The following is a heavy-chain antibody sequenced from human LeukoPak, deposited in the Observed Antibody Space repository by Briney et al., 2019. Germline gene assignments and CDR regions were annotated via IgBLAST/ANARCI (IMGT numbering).Heavy chain of an antibody. CDR3: AKEDNWNYYYYGMDV. J-gene: IGHJ6*02. CDR2: ISYDGSNK. CDR1: GFTFTNFE. Sequence: GGSLRLSCAASGFTFTNFEMNWVRQAPGKGLEWVAVISYDGSNKYYADSVKGRFTISRDNSKNTLYLQMNSLRAEDTAVYYCAKEDNWNYYYYGMDVWGQGTTVTVSS. V-gene: IGHV3-30*18. D-gene: IGHD1-20*01.